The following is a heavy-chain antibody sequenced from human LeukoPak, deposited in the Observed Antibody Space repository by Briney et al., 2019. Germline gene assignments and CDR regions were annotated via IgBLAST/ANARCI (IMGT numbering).Heavy chain of an antibody. V-gene: IGHV3-11*01. D-gene: IGHD4-17*01. CDR3: ARDYGDYVSPWFDP. J-gene: IGHJ5*02. CDR1: GFTFSDYY. Sequence: GGSLRLSCAASGFTFSDYYMSWIRQAPGKGLEWVSYISSSGSTIYYADSVKGRFTISRDNAKNSLYLQMNSLRAEDTAVYYCARDYGDYVSPWFDPWGQGTLVTVSS. CDR2: ISSSGSTI.